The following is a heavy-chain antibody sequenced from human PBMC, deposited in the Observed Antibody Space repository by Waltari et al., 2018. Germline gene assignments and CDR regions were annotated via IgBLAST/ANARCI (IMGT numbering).Heavy chain of an antibody. CDR2: IYYSGRP. D-gene: IGHD2-15*01. Sequence: QLQLQESGPGLVKPSETLSLTCTVSGGSIRSSSYYWGWIRQPPGKGLEWIGSIYYSGRPSYHPPLKSRVTISVDTSKTQFSLKLSSVTAADTAVYYCARVRGGCHYYFDYWGQGTLVTVSS. J-gene: IGHJ4*02. CDR1: GGSIRSSSYY. V-gene: IGHV4-39*07. CDR3: ARVRGGCHYYFDY.